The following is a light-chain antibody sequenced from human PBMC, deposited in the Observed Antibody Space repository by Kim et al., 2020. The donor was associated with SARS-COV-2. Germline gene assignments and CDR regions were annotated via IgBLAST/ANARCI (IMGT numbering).Light chain of an antibody. CDR2: KDS. CDR3: QSADGSGTYV. Sequence: SYELTQPPSVSVSPGQTARITCSGDALSEKQTYWYQQKSGQAPLLLIYKDSERPSGIPGRFSGSSSGTTDTLTISGVQAEDDADYYCQSADGSGTYVFGTGTKVTVL. J-gene: IGLJ1*01. CDR1: ALSEKQ. V-gene: IGLV3-25*03.